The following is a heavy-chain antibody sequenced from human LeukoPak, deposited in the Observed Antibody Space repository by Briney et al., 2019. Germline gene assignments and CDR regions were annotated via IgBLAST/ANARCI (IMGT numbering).Heavy chain of an antibody. V-gene: IGHV3-7*01. D-gene: IGHD7-27*01. CDR3: ARDLAWGGY. CDR1: GFTFSNLW. J-gene: IGHJ4*02. Sequence: GGSLRLSCAASGFTFSNLWMSWVRQAPGKGLKWVANIKQDGSDKYYVDSVKGRFTISRDNAKNSLYLQMNSLRAEDTAVYYCARDLAWGGYWGQGTLVTISS. CDR2: IKQDGSDK.